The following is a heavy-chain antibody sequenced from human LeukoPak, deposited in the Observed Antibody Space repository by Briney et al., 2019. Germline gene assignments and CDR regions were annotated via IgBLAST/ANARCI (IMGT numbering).Heavy chain of an antibody. CDR3: ARHQGSTVFNY. CDR2: ISHIGTI. CDR1: GDSIDPYS. J-gene: IGHJ1*01. D-gene: IGHD5/OR15-5a*01. V-gene: IGHV4-59*08. Sequence: SETLSLTCTISGDSIDPYSWSGIRQPPGKGLEWIGYISHIGTIKYNTSLMSRVSMGLDKPNNEFSLSLRSVTATDTALYFCARHQGSTVFNYWGRGVPVIVSS.